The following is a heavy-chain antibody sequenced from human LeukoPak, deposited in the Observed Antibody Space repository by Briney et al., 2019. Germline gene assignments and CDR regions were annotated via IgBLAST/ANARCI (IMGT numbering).Heavy chain of an antibody. CDR2: ISSSGSTI. Sequence: PGGSLRLSCAASGFTFSGYEMNWVRQAPGKGLEWVSYISSSGSTIYYADSVKGRFTISRDNAKNSLYLQMNSLRAEDTAVYYCARDGSGVYCFDYWGQGTLVTVSS. V-gene: IGHV3-48*03. CDR3: ARDGSGVYCFDY. J-gene: IGHJ4*02. CDR1: GFTFSGYE. D-gene: IGHD2-15*01.